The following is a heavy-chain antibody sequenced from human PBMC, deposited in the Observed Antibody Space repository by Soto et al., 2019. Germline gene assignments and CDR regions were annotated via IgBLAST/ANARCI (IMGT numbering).Heavy chain of an antibody. CDR1: GGSFSGYY. D-gene: IGHD5-12*01. V-gene: IGHV4-34*01. CDR2: INHSGST. J-gene: IGHJ5*02. CDR3: ARAGFFVDIVATIRENWFDP. Sequence: PSETLSLTCAVYGGSFSGYYWSWIRQPPGKGLEWIGEINHSGSTNYNPSLKSRVTISVDTSKNQFSLKLSSVTAADTAVYYCARAGFFVDIVATIRENWFDPWGQGTLVTVSS.